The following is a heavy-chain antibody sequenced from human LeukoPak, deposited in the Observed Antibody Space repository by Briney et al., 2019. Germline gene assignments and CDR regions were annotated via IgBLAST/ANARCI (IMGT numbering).Heavy chain of an antibody. CDR2: ISGSGGST. CDR3: AKGYLPYSSGWYGEYYFDY. D-gene: IGHD6-19*01. V-gene: IGHV3-23*01. Sequence: PGGSLRLSCAASGFTFSSYAMSWVRQAPGKGLEWVSAISGSGGSTYYADSVKGRFTISRDNSKNMLYLQMNSLRAEDTAVYYCAKGYLPYSSGWYGEYYFDYWGQGTLVTVSS. J-gene: IGHJ4*02. CDR1: GFTFSSYA.